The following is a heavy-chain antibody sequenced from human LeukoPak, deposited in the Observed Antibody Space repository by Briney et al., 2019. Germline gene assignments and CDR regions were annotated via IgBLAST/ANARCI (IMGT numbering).Heavy chain of an antibody. V-gene: IGHV1-3*01. Sequence: ASVKVSCKASGYTFTSYAMHWVRQAPGQRLEWMGWINAGNGNTKYSQKFQGRVTITRDTSASTAYMELSSLRSEDTAVYYCARDHYDYVWGSYLFGYWGQGTLVTVSS. CDR1: GYTFTSYA. D-gene: IGHD3-16*02. J-gene: IGHJ4*02. CDR2: INAGNGNT. CDR3: ARDHYDYVWGSYLFGY.